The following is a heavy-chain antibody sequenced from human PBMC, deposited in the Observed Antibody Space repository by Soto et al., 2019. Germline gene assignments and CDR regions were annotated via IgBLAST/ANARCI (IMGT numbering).Heavy chain of an antibody. Sequence: QITLKESGPTLVKPTQTLTLTCTFSGFSLSTTGVGVGWVRQPPGKALEWLALIYYNDDKRYTASLRSKLTITKDTSKNQVVLTLTDMDREDTGTYYCAHRSYYGSGVLNMDVWGKGTTVTVSS. CDR2: IYYNDDK. D-gene: IGHD3-10*01. J-gene: IGHJ6*01. V-gene: IGHV2-5*01. CDR1: GFSLSTTGVG. CDR3: AHRSYYGSGVLNMDV.